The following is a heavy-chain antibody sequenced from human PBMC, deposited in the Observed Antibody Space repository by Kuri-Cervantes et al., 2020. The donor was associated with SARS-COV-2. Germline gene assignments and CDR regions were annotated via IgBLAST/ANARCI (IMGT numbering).Heavy chain of an antibody. CDR1: GYTLTELS. J-gene: IGHJ6*02. CDR3: ARGDGGGLLVDYYGMDV. Sequence: ASVKVSCKVSGYTLTELSMHWVRQAPGKGLEWMGGFDPEDGETIYAQKFQGRVTMTEDTSTDTAYMELSSLRSEDTAVYYCARGDGGGLLVDYYGMDVWGQGTTVTVSS. V-gene: IGHV1-24*01. CDR2: FDPEDGET. D-gene: IGHD2-21*01.